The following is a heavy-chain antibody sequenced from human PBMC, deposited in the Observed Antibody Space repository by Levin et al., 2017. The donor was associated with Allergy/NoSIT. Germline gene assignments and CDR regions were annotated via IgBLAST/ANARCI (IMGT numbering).Heavy chain of an antibody. V-gene: IGHV4-34*01. J-gene: IGHJ4*02. CDR3: AGYYGSGSYRVTARSPGIFDY. D-gene: IGHD3-10*01. Sequence: PSETLSLTCAVYGGSFSGYYWSWIRQPPGKGLEWIGEINHSGSTNYNPSLKSRDTISVDTSKNQFSLKLSSVTAADTAVYYCAGYYGSGSYRVTARSPGIFDYWGQGTLVTVSS. CDR1: GGSFSGYY. CDR2: INHSGST.